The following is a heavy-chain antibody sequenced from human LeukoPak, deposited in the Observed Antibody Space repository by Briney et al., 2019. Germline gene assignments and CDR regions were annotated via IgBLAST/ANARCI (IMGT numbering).Heavy chain of an antibody. CDR3: ARGGPGY. CDR2: INSDGSTT. V-gene: IGHV3-74*01. Sequence: GGSLRLSCAASGFTFSAYWMHWVRQSPGKGLVWVSRINSDGSTTSYADSVKGRFTISRDNARNSLFLQMNGLRVEDTAVYYCARGGPGYWGQGTLVTVSS. J-gene: IGHJ4*02. CDR1: GFTFSAYW.